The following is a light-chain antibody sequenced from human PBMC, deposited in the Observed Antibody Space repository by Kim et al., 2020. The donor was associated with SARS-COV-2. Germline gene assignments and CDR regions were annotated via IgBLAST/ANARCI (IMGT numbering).Light chain of an antibody. J-gene: IGKJ1*01. V-gene: IGKV1-5*01. CDR3: QQYYSVTWT. CDR2: DAS. Sequence: DIQMTQSPSILSASPGDRVTITCRASQYIKGWLAWYQQKPGTAPKVLIYDASRLESGVPSRFSGSGYGTEFTLTISSLQPDDSATYYCQQYYSVTWTFGQGTKVDIK. CDR1: QYIKGW.